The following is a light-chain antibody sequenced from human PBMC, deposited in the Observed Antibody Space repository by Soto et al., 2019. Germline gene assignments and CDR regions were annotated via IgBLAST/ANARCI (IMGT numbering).Light chain of an antibody. CDR1: QSISNW. CDR2: KAS. Sequence: DIQITQSPSTQSASVGDRVIITFRASQSISNWLAWYQQKPGRAPRFLIHKASSLESGVPSRFSGSGSGTEFTLTISSLQPDDFATYYCQQYNSYSWTFGQGTKVDIK. CDR3: QQYNSYSWT. V-gene: IGKV1-5*03. J-gene: IGKJ1*01.